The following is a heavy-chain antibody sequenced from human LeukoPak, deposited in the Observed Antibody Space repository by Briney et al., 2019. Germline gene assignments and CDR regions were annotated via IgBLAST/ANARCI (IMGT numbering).Heavy chain of an antibody. V-gene: IGHV3-30*02. CDR1: GFTFSNYG. CDR3: AKDSRRDGYNTGPFDY. J-gene: IGHJ4*02. D-gene: IGHD5-24*01. Sequence: GGSLRLSCAASGFTFSNYGIHWVRQAPGKGLEWVGFIRNDGSDKYYADSVKGRFTISRDNSQNTLYLQMNSLRVEDTAVYYCAKDSRRDGYNTGPFDYWGQGTLVTVSS. CDR2: IRNDGSDK.